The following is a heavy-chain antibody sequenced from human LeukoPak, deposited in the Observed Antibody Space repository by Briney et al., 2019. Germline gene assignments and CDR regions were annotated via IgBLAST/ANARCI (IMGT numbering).Heavy chain of an antibody. CDR1: GVTFSDYY. CDR2: ISSSVSTI. J-gene: IGHJ6*02. D-gene: IGHD5-18*01. CDR3: ASSIQLWPPFYYGMDV. Sequence: GGSLRLSCAASGVTFSDYYMSWIRQAPGKGLEWGSYISSSVSTIYYADSVKGRFTISRDNAKNSLYLQMNSLRAEDTAVYYCASSIQLWPPFYYGMDVWGQGTTVTVSS. V-gene: IGHV3-11*01.